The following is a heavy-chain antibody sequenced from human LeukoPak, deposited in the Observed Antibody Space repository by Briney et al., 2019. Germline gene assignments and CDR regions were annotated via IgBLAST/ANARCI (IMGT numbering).Heavy chain of an antibody. CDR3: QTYYYDTSGYYYIDQ. J-gene: IGHJ4*02. V-gene: IGHV3-49*04. CDR2: IRSKAYGGTT. CDR1: GFIFGDYA. Sequence: GGSLRLSCTTSGFIFGDYAMSWVRQAPGKGLEWVGFIRSKAYGGTTEYAASVKGRFTISRDDSKSIAYLQMNSLKTEDTAVYSCQTYYYDTSGYYYIDQWGQGTLVTVSS. D-gene: IGHD3-22*01.